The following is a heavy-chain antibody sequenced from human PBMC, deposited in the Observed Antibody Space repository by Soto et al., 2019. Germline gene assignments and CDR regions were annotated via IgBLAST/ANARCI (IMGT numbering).Heavy chain of an antibody. CDR3: ARDRMATIIRGPNLFYYYGMDV. CDR2: IIPIFGTA. V-gene: IGHV1-69*13. CDR1: GGTFSSYG. Sequence: EASVKVSCKASGGTFSSYGISWVRQAPGQRLEWMGGIIPIFGTANYAQKFQGRITITADESTSTAYMELSSLRSEDTAVYYCARDRMATIIRGPNLFYYYGMDVWGQGTTVTVSS. J-gene: IGHJ6*02. D-gene: IGHD5-12*01.